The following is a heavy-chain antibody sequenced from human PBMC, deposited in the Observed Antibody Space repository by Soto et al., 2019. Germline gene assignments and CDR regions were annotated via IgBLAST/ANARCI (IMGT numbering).Heavy chain of an antibody. Sequence: GGSLRLSCAASGFTFSDYYMSWIRQAPGKGLEWVSYISSSSSYTNYADSVKGRFTISRDNAKNSLYLQMNSLRAEDTAVYYCASWDSSAYFDYWGQGTLVTVSS. J-gene: IGHJ4*02. CDR1: GFTFSDYY. CDR2: ISSSSSYT. V-gene: IGHV3-11*06. CDR3: ASWDSSAYFDY. D-gene: IGHD3-22*01.